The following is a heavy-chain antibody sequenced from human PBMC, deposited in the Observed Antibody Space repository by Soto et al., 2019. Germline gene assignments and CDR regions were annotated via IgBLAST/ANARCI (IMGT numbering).Heavy chain of an antibody. J-gene: IGHJ6*01. Sequence: SQTLSLTFAISGDSVSSNSSAWNWIRQSPSRVLEWLGRTYYRSKWYNDYAVSVKGRISINPDTSKNLFSLQLNSVTPEDTAVYYCARDSKGGFVIDVWGQGPTVTVYS. CDR2: TYYRSKWYN. D-gene: IGHD3-16*01. CDR3: ARDSKGGFVIDV. V-gene: IGHV6-1*01. CDR1: GDSVSSNSSA.